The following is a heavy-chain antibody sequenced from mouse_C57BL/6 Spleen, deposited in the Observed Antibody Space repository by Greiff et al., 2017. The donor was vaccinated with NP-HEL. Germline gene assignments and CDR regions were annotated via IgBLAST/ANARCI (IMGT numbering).Heavy chain of an antibody. CDR3: TRGYGSSYSFNY. J-gene: IGHJ2*01. D-gene: IGHD1-1*01. V-gene: IGHV1-15*01. CDR2: IDPETGGT. CDR1: GYTFTDYE. Sequence: QVQLQQSGAELVRPGASVTLSCKASGYTFTDYEMHWVKQTPVHGLEWIGAIDPETGGTAYNQKFKGKAILTADKSSSTAYRELRSLTSEDSAVYYCTRGYGSSYSFNYWGQGTTLTVSS.